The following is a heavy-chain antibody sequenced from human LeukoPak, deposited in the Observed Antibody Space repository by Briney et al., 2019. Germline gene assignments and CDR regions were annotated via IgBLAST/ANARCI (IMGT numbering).Heavy chain of an antibody. CDR2: IYYSGST. V-gene: IGHV4-59*01. CDR1: GGSISSYY. CDR3: ARADLYYDSSGYYYNWFDP. Sequence: SETLSLTCTVSGGSISSYYWSWIRQPPGKGLEWIGYIYYSGSTNYNPSLKSRVTISVDTSKNQFSLKLGSVTAADTAVYYCARADLYYDSSGYYYNWFDPWGQGTLVTVSS. J-gene: IGHJ5*02. D-gene: IGHD3-22*01.